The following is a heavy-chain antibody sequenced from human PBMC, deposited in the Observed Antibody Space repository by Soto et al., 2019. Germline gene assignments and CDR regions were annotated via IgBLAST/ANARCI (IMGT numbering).Heavy chain of an antibody. CDR1: GYSFSGYW. Sequence: GESLKISCKGSGYSFSGYWIGWVRQMPGQGLEWMGIVYPTDSHITYSPSFEGHVTISVDKSISTAYLQWNSLKASDTAMYYSARHPELRGRPDGIRLDPWGQGTLVTVSA. D-gene: IGHD3-10*01. CDR3: ARHPELRGRPDGIRLDP. J-gene: IGHJ5*02. CDR2: VYPTDSHI. V-gene: IGHV5-51*01.